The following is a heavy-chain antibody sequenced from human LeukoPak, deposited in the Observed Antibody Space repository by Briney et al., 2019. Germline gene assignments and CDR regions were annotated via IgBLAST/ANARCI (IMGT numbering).Heavy chain of an antibody. D-gene: IGHD3-10*01. CDR1: GRSISSYY. Sequence: SETLSLTCTVSGRSISSYYWSWIRQPPGKGLEWIRYIYYSGSTNYNPSLKSRVTISVDTSKNQFSLKLSSVTAADTAVYYCASDRRGSGSYYDYYYYGMDVWGKGTTVTVSS. J-gene: IGHJ6*04. CDR3: ASDRRGSGSYYDYYYYGMDV. CDR2: IYYSGST. V-gene: IGHV4-59*01.